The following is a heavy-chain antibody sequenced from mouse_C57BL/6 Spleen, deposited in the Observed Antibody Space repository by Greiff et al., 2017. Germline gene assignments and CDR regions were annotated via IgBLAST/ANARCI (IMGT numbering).Heavy chain of an antibody. CDR2: IDPSDSYT. J-gene: IGHJ2*01. CDR1: GYTFTSYW. CDR3: ARRGDYYGSSGNYFDY. V-gene: IGHV1-69*01. D-gene: IGHD1-1*01. Sequence: QVQLQQPGAELVMPGASVKLSCKASGYTFTSYWMHWVKQRPGQGLEWIGEIDPSDSYTNYNQKFKGKSTLTVDKSSSTAYMQLSSLTSEDSAVYYCARRGDYYGSSGNYFDYWGQGTTLTVSS.